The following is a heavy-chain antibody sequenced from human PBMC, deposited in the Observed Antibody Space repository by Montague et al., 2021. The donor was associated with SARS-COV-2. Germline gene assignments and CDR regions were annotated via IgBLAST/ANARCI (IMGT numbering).Heavy chain of an antibody. CDR1: GFTFGDYA. Sequence: SLRLSCSASGFTFGDYAMHWVRQAPGEGLEWVSGISWNSGSIGYXDSVKGRFTISRDNAKNSLYLQMNSLRAEDTALYYCAKDSYYDFWSGYSPGENWFDPWGQGTLVTVSS. V-gene: IGHV3-9*01. J-gene: IGHJ5*02. CDR2: ISWNSGSI. CDR3: AKDSYYDFWSGYSPGENWFDP. D-gene: IGHD3-3*01.